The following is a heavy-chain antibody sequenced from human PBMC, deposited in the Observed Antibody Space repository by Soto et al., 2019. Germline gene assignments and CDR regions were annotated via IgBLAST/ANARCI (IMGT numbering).Heavy chain of an antibody. CDR3: ARARTTVTTPDY. CDR1: GFTFSIYS. CDR2: ISSSSSYI. Sequence: GGSLRLSCAASGFTFSIYSMNWVRQAPGKGLEWVSSISSSSSYIYYADSVKGRFTISRDNAKNSLYLQMNSLRAEDTAVYYCARARTTVTTPDYWGQGTLVTVSS. V-gene: IGHV3-21*01. J-gene: IGHJ4*02. D-gene: IGHD4-17*01.